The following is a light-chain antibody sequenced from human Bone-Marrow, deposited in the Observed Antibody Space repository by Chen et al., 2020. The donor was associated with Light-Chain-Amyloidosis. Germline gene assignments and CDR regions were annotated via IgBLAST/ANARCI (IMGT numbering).Light chain of an antibody. V-gene: IGLV3-21*02. CDR1: SIESKF. CDR3: QVWDSNNDRPV. J-gene: IGLJ3*02. CDR2: ETY. Sequence: SYVLTQPPSVSVAPGQPARISCGGNSIESKFVHWYQQKAGQAPVLVVYETYDRPSGIPVRFSGSNSGSTATLIISRVEAGDEADYYCQVWDSNNDRPVFGGGSKLTVL.